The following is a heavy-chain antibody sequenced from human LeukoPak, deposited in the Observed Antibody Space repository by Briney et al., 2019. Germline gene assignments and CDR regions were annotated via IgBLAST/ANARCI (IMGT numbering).Heavy chain of an antibody. CDR3: ARADYGGTYYYMDV. J-gene: IGHJ6*03. CDR1: GYTFTGYY. D-gene: IGHD4-23*01. V-gene: IGHV1-2*02. CDR2: INPNSGGT. Sequence: GASVKVSCKASGYTFTGYYMHWVRQAPGQGLEWMGWINPNSGGTNYAQKFQGRVTMTRDTSISTAYMELSRLRSDDTAVYYCARADYGGTYYYMDVWGKGTTVTVSS.